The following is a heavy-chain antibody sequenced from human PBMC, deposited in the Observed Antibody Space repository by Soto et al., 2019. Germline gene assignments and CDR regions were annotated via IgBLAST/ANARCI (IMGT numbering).Heavy chain of an antibody. CDR2: IGGSGSKT. Sequence: EVQLLESGGGLAQPGGSLRLSCAASGFTFSDYYMTWVRQSPEKGLEWVSAIGGSGSKTYYADSVKGRFTISRDNSKNTLYLEMSSLRAEDSALYYCTTVPHSNGEYHFDHWGQGTPVTVSS. CDR1: GFTFSDYY. V-gene: IGHV3-23*01. D-gene: IGHD6-19*01. CDR3: TTVPHSNGEYHFDH. J-gene: IGHJ4*02.